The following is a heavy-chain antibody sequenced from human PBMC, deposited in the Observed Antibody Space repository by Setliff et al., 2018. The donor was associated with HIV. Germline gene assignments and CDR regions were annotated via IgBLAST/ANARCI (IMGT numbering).Heavy chain of an antibody. CDR2: ISSSSSYI. CDR1: GFTFDDYT. J-gene: IGHJ4*02. CDR3: ARVHLLVTPDY. V-gene: IGHV3-21*01. D-gene: IGHD2-21*02. Sequence: PGESLKISCAASGFTFDDYTMHWVRQAPGKGLEWVSSISSSSSYIYYADSVKGRFTISRDNAKNSLYLQMNSLRAEDTAVYYCARVHLLVTPDYWGQGTLVTV.